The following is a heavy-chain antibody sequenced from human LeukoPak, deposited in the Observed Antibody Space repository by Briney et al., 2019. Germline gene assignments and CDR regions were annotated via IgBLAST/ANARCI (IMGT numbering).Heavy chain of an antibody. CDR1: GFTFSDYY. CDR2: ISSSGSTI. CDR3: ARTGPSGHDILGKYYFDY. J-gene: IGHJ4*02. D-gene: IGHD3-9*01. Sequence: GGSLRLSCAASGFTFSDYYMSWIRQAPGKGLEWVSYISSSGSTIYYADSVKGRFTISRDNAKNSLYLQMNSLRAEDTAVYYCARTGPSGHDILGKYYFDYWGQGTLVTVSS. V-gene: IGHV3-11*01.